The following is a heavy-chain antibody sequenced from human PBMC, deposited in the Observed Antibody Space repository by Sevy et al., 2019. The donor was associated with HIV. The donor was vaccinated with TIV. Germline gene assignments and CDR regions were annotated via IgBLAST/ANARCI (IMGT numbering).Heavy chain of an antibody. CDR2: ISGSGGST. J-gene: IGHJ4*02. D-gene: IGHD3-22*01. V-gene: IGHV3-23*01. Sequence: GGSLRLSCAASGFTFSNYAMSWVRQAPGKGLEWVSSISGSGGSTHYADSVKGRFTISRDSSKNTLYLQMNSLTAVDTALYDGAKHPGSFSVGDSRSVFDYWGQGTLVTVSS. CDR1: GFTFSNYA. CDR3: AKHPGSFSVGDSRSVFDY.